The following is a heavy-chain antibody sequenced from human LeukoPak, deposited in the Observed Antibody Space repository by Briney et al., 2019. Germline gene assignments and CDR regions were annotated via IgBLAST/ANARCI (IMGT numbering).Heavy chain of an antibody. V-gene: IGHV1-2*06. J-gene: IGHJ4*02. D-gene: IGHD3-22*01. CDR3: ARGGKEGSGYGDY. CDR1: GYTFTGYY. Sequence: VASVKVSCKASGYTFTGYYMHWVRQAPGQGLEWMGRINPNSGGTNYAQKFQGRVTMTRDTSISTAYMEMRSLRSDDTAVYYCARGGKEGSGYGDYWGQGTLVTVSS. CDR2: INPNSGGT.